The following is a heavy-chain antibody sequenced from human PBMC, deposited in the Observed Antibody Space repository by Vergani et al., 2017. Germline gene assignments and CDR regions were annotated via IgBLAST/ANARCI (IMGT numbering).Heavy chain of an antibody. CDR3: AKKIWFGESFFYY. CDR2: ISGSGGST. CDR1: GFTFSSYA. D-gene: IGHD3-10*01. Sequence: EVQLLESGGGLVQPGGSLRLSCAASGFTFSSYAMSWVRQAPGKGLEWVPAISGSGGSTNYADSVKGRFTISRDNSKNTLYLQMNSLRAEDTAVYYCAKKIWFGESFFYYWGQGTLVTVSS. V-gene: IGHV3-23*01. J-gene: IGHJ4*02.